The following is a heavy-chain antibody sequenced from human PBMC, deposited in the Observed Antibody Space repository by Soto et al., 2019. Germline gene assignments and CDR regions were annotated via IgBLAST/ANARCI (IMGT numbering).Heavy chain of an antibody. D-gene: IGHD3-10*01. CDR1: GYTFTSYG. J-gene: IGHJ6*02. CDR3: ARAGFFRGLIRYSYYYGMDV. Sequence: RASVKVSCKASGYTFTSYGISWVRQAPGQGLEWMGWISAYNANTNYGQKLQGRVTMTTDTSTSTAYMELRSLRSDDTAVYFCARAGFFRGLIRYSYYYGMDVWGQGTTVTVSS. V-gene: IGHV1-18*01. CDR2: ISAYNANT.